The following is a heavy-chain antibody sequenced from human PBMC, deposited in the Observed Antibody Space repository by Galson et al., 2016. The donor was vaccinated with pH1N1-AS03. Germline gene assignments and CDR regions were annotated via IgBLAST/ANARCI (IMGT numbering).Heavy chain of an antibody. J-gene: IGHJ4*02. CDR1: GFTINNNY. CDR3: AREPWGSTQGEY. Sequence: SLRLSCAASGFTINNNYMSWVRQAPGKGLEWVSVIYGGGDTFYADSVKGRFTISRDNSKNTVYLQMNSLRGEDPAVYYCAREPWGSTQGEYWGQGTLVTVSS. CDR2: IYGGGDT. D-gene: IGHD3-16*01. V-gene: IGHV3-53*01.